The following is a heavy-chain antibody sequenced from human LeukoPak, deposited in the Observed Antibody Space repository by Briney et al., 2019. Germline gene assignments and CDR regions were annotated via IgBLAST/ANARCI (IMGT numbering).Heavy chain of an antibody. D-gene: IGHD3-22*01. V-gene: IGHV3-48*04. CDR3: ARSHGGYDSSGYYCYYYYYMDV. CDR1: GFTFSRYS. CDR2: ISSSGSTI. Sequence: PGGSLRLSCAASGFTFSRYSMNWVRQAPGKGLEWVSYISSSGSTIYYADSVRGRFTISRDDAKNSLYLQMNSLRAEDTAVYYCARSHGGYDSSGYYCYYYYYMDVWGKGTTVTVSS. J-gene: IGHJ6*03.